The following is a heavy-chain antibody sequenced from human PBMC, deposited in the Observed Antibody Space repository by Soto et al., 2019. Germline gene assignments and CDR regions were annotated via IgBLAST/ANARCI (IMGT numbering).Heavy chain of an antibody. V-gene: IGHV3-9*01. CDR3: VRDRGMATIGAGVYAY. CDR1: GFTFDDYA. Sequence: VPLVESGGGLVQPGRSLRLSCAASGFTFDDYAMYWVRQAPGKGLEWVSGISWNSGSIGYADSVKGRFTISRDNAKNSLYLQMHSLRAEDTALYYCVRDRGMATIGAGVYAYWGQGTLVTVSS. D-gene: IGHD5-12*01. J-gene: IGHJ4*02. CDR2: ISWNSGSI.